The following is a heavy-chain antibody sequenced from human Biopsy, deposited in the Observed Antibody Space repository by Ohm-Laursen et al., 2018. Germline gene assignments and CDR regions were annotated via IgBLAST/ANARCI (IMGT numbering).Heavy chain of an antibody. Sequence: SDTLSLTCYVSGGDINNYYWSWIRQPPGKGLEWIGSIFYRGSTHYKPSLKSRVNISVDTSKNQFSLKLNSVTAADTAVYYCARDYDTSGYYYVSWGQGTLVTVSS. D-gene: IGHD3-22*01. CDR1: GGDINNYY. CDR3: ARDYDTSGYYYVS. CDR2: IFYRGST. V-gene: IGHV4-39*01. J-gene: IGHJ5*02.